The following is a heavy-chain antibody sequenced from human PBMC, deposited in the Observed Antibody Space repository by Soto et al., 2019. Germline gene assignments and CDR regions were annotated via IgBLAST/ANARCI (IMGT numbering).Heavy chain of an antibody. V-gene: IGHV1-46*01. CDR2: INPSGGST. CDR1: GYTFTSYY. Sequence: QVQLVQSGAEVKKPGASVKLSCKASGYTFTSYYIHWVRQAPGHGLEWMAIINPSGGSTDYAQKFQGRVTLTRVTSTSTVHMELSSLRSEDTAVYYCARPGIPRETGYHFGMDVWGQGTTVTVSS. J-gene: IGHJ6*02. D-gene: IGHD1-1*01. CDR3: ARPGIPRETGYHFGMDV.